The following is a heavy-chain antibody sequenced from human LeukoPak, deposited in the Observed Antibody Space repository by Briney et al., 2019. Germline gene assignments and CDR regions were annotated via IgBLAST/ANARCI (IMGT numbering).Heavy chain of an antibody. Sequence: GVSLRLSCAASGFTFSSYAMSWVRQAPGKGLEWVSAISASGDSTYYADSVKGRFTISRDNSKNTLYLQMNSLRAEDTAVYYCAKGGTSGRVDYWGQGTLVTVSS. CDR1: GFTFSSYA. D-gene: IGHD2-2*01. CDR2: ISASGDST. J-gene: IGHJ4*02. V-gene: IGHV3-23*01. CDR3: AKGGTSGRVDY.